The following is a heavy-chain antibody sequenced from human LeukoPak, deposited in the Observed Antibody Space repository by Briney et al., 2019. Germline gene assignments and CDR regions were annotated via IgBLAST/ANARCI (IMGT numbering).Heavy chain of an antibody. Sequence: GGSLRLSCAASGFIFSSYGMHWVRQAPGKGLEWVAFIRYDGSNTYYADSVKGRFTISRDNSKNTLYLQMNSLRAEDTAVYYCARLKLLWSNYFDYWGQGTLVTVSS. CDR3: ARLKLLWSNYFDY. CDR1: GFIFSSYG. J-gene: IGHJ4*02. V-gene: IGHV3-30*02. D-gene: IGHD2-15*01. CDR2: IRYDGSNT.